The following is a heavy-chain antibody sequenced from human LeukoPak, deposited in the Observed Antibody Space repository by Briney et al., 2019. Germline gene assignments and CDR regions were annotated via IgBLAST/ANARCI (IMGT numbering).Heavy chain of an antibody. D-gene: IGHD2-2*01. CDR3: ARADCSGSTCYLRRSWFDP. CDR1: GFTLSTFD. J-gene: IGHJ5*02. Sequence: PGGSLRLSCAASGFTLSTFDMNWVRQAPGKGLEWVSSISTSSRYIYYRDSVKGRFTISRDDAKNSLYLQTNSLRVEDTAVYYCARADCSGSTCYLRRSWFDPWGQGTLVTVSS. V-gene: IGHV3-21*01. CDR2: ISTSSRYI.